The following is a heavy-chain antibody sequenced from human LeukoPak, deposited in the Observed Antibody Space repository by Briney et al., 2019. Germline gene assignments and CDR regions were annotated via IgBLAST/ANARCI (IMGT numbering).Heavy chain of an antibody. CDR3: ARDVGEYCSSTNCYASHY. J-gene: IGHJ4*02. Sequence: GASVKVSCKASGYTFTGYYIHWVRQAPGQGLEWMGWINPHSGGTNYAQKFQGGVTMTRDTSITTAYVELSSLRSDDTAVYYCARDVGEYCSSTNCYASHYWGQGTLVTVSS. V-gene: IGHV1-2*02. CDR2: INPHSGGT. D-gene: IGHD2-2*01. CDR1: GYTFTGYY.